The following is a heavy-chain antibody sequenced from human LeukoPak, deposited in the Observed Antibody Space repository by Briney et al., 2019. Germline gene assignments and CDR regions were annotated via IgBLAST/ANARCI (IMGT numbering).Heavy chain of an antibody. V-gene: IGHV4-59*01. CDR1: GGSISSYL. Sequence: SETLSLTCSVSGGSISSYLWNWIRQPPGKGLEWIENIYNSGSTYYNPSLKSRVTMSVDPSKNQFSLKLNSVTAADTAVYYCAREDYCSGGSCYRVRAFSIWGQGTMVTVSS. CDR2: IYNSGST. J-gene: IGHJ3*02. D-gene: IGHD2-15*01. CDR3: AREDYCSGGSCYRVRAFSI.